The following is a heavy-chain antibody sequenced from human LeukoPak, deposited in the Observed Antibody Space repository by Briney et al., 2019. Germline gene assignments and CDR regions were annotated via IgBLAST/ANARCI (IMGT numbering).Heavy chain of an antibody. CDR3: AREDRTIDAFDI. CDR1: GGTFSSYA. V-gene: IGHV1-69*05. J-gene: IGHJ3*02. D-gene: IGHD3-9*01. Sequence: SVKVSCKASGGTFSSYAISWVRQATGQGLEWMGGIIPIFGTANYAQKFQGRVTITTDESTSTAYMELSSLRSEDTAVYYCAREDRTIDAFDIWGQGTMVTVSS. CDR2: IIPIFGTA.